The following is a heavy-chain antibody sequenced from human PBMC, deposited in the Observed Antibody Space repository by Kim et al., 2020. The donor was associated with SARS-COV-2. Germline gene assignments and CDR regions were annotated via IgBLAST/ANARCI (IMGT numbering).Heavy chain of an antibody. CDR1: GGSISSGGYY. CDR3: ARERVGYCSGGSCSLFDY. D-gene: IGHD2-15*01. CDR2: IYYSGST. V-gene: IGHV4-31*03. J-gene: IGHJ4*02. Sequence: SETLSLTCTVSGGSISSGGYYRSWIRQHPGKGLEWIGYIYYSGSTYYNPSLKSRVTISVDTSKNQFSLKLSSVTAADTAVYYCARERVGYCSGGSCSLFDYWGQGTLVTVSS.